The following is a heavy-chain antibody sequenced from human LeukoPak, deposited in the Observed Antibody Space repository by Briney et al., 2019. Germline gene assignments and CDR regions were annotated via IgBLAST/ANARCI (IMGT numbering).Heavy chain of an antibody. D-gene: IGHD2-2*01. CDR2: IYYSGST. V-gene: IGHV4-31*03. CDR3: ARAGGIVVVPAAMAFDNWFDP. CDR1: GGSISSGGYY. Sequence: SQTLSLTCTVSGGSISSGGYYWSWIRQHPGKGLEWIGYIYYSGSTYYNPSLKSRVTISVDTSKNQSSLKLSSVTAADTAVYYCARAGGIVVVPAAMAFDNWFDPWGQGTLVTVSS. J-gene: IGHJ5*02.